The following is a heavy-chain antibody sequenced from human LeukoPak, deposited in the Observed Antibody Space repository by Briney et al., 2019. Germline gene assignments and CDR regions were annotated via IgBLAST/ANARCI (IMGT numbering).Heavy chain of an antibody. CDR1: GGSISSYY. V-gene: IGHV4-38-2*02. J-gene: IGHJ4*02. D-gene: IGHD3-10*01. CDR3: ARGYGSGSYLETHFDY. Sequence: SETLSLTCTVSGGSISSYYWGWIRQPPGKGLEWIGSIYHSGSTYYNPSLKSRVTISVGTSKNQFSLKLSSVTAADTAVYYCARGYGSGSYLETHFDYWGQGTLVTVSS. CDR2: IYHSGST.